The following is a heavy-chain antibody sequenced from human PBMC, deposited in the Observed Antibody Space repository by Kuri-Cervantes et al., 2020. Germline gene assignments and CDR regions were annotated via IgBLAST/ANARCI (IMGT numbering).Heavy chain of an antibody. D-gene: IGHD6-13*01. J-gene: IGHJ4*02. V-gene: IGHV4-61*01. CDR3: ARRKIAAAGYYFDY. CDR2: IYYSGST. CDR1: GGSVSSGSYY. Sequence: ESLKISCTVSGGSVSSGSYYWSWIRQPPGKGLEWIGYIYYSGSTNYNPSLKSRVTISVDTSKNQFSLKLSSVTAADTAVYYCARRKIAAAGYYFDYWGQGTLVTVSS.